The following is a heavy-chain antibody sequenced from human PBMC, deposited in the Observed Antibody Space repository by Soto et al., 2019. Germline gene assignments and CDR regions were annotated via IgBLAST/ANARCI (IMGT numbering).Heavy chain of an antibody. Sequence: LVKVSCTTSGFTLTNSAVQWVRHARGQRLEWLGWIVVGSGNTNYAQKFQERVTITRDMSTSTAYMALSSLRSEDTAVYYCAAGWLRFWEWLPQAYYGMDGWGQGSTVIVSS. J-gene: IGHJ6*02. CDR2: IVVGSGNT. D-gene: IGHD3-3*01. V-gene: IGHV1-58*01. CDR3: AAGWLRFWEWLPQAYYGMDG. CDR1: GFTLTNSA.